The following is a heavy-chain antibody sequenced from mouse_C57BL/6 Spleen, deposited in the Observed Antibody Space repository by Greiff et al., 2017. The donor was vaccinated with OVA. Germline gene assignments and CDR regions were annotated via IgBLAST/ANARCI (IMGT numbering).Heavy chain of an antibody. J-gene: IGHJ1*03. CDR3: AANYYGSSHWYFDV. CDR1: GFTFSSYG. D-gene: IGHD1-1*01. V-gene: IGHV5-6*01. CDR2: ISSGGSYT. Sequence: VQLKESGGDLVKPGGSLKLSRAASGFTFSSYGMSWVRQTPDKRLEWVATISSGGSYTYYPDSVKGRFTISRDNAKNTLYLQMSSLKSEDTAMYYCAANYYGSSHWYFDVWGTGTTVTVSS.